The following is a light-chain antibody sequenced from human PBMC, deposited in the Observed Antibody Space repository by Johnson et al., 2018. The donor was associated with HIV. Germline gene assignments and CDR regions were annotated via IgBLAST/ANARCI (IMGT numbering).Light chain of an antibody. V-gene: IGLV1-51*02. J-gene: IGLJ1*01. CDR2: ENN. CDR1: SYNIGNNL. CDR3: ESWDSSLSTGSYG. Sequence: QSVLTQPPSVSAAPGQKVTISCSGSSYNIGNNLVSWYQQLPGTAPKLLIYENNKQPSGIPDRFSGSKSGTSATLDITGLQTGDAGDYYCESWDSSLSTGSYGFGTGTKVSVL.